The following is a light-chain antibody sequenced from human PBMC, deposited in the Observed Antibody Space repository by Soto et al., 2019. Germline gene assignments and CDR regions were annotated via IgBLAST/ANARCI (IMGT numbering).Light chain of an antibody. CDR1: QSVSNSF. V-gene: IGKV3-20*01. J-gene: IGKJ1*01. CDR3: QQYGHSPRT. CDR2: AAS. Sequence: EIVMTQSPVTLSVSPGERASLYCRASQSVSNSFLAWYQQKAGQSPRLLIYAASARAIGIPDRFSGSGSGTDFTLTISRLEPEDFAVYYCQQYGHSPRTFGQGTKVDIK.